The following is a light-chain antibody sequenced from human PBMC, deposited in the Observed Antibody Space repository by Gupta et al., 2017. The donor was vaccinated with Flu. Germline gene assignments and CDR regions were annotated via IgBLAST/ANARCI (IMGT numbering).Light chain of an antibody. CDR3: NSYTSSRTWV. J-gene: IGLJ3*02. V-gene: IGLV2-14*01. CDR2: EVS. Sequence: QSALTQPASVSGSPGQSITLSCTGSSSDVGAYNYVSWYKQYPGKAPKVMIYEVSNRPSGVSNRFSGSKSGNTASLTISGLQAEDEADYYCNSYTSSRTWVFGGGTKLTVL. CDR1: SSDVGAYNY.